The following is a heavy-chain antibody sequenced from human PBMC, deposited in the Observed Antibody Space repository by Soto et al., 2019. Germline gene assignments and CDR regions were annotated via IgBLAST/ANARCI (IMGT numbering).Heavy chain of an antibody. CDR2: ISHSGST. CDR1: GDSINSRHW. V-gene: IGHV4-4*02. J-gene: IGHJ6*02. D-gene: IGHD5-18*01. Sequence: TLSLTCTVSGDSINSRHWWIWVRQPPGKGLEWIGQISHSGSTNYNPSLTSRVTISVDKSKNHFSLKLTSVTAADTAVYYCARGAHVDTAMVHSFYYYYGMDVWGQGTTVTVSS. CDR3: ARGAHVDTAMVHSFYYYYGMDV.